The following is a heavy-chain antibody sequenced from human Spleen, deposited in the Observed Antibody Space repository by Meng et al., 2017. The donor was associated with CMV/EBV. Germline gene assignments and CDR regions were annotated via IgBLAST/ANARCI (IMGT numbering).Heavy chain of an antibody. V-gene: IGHV3-21*01. CDR1: GFTFSIYW. D-gene: IGHD3-22*01. CDR3: ARASTYYYDSSGYSYFDY. CDR2: ISSSSSYI. J-gene: IGHJ4*02. Sequence: GGSLRLSCAASGFTFSIYWMSWVRQAPGRGLEWVSSISSSSSYIYYADSVKGRFTISRDNAKNSLYLQMNSLRAEDTAVYYCARASTYYYDSSGYSYFDYWGQGTLVTVSS.